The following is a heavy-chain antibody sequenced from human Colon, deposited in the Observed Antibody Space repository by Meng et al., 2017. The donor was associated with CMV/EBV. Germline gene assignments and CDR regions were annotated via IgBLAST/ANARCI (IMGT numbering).Heavy chain of an antibody. CDR3: ARIRLVSGSGWYWFNP. V-gene: IGHV4-59*01. D-gene: IGHD6-19*01. J-gene: IGHJ5*02. CDR2: VDYSGSS. Sequence: GSLRLSCTVSGDSITTYYWSWIRQPPGKGLEWIGYVDYSGSSNYNPSLKSRVTVSVVTSKNQFFLKLTSVTAADTAVYYCARIRLVSGSGWYWFNPWGQGTLVTVSS. CDR1: GDSITTYY.